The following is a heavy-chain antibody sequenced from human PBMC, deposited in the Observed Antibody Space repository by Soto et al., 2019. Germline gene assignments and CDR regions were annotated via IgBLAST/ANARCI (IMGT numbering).Heavy chain of an antibody. Sequence: ASVKVSCKASGYTFTGYYMHWVRQASGQGLEWMGWINPNSGGTNYAQKFQGRVTMTRDTSISTAYMELSRLRSDDTAVYYCARGSLAVAGTWFDWFDPWGQGTLVTVSS. D-gene: IGHD6-19*01. CDR2: INPNSGGT. CDR3: ARGSLAVAGTWFDWFDP. J-gene: IGHJ5*02. V-gene: IGHV1-2*02. CDR1: GYTFTGYY.